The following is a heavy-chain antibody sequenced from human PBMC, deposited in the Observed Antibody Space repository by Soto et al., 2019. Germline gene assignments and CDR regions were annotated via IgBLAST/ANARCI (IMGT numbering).Heavy chain of an antibody. CDR2: IIPIFGTA. J-gene: IGHJ5*02. Sequence: QVQLVQSGAEVKKPGSSVKVSCKGSGGTFSSYAISWVRQAPGQGLEWKGGIIPIFGTANYAQKFQGRVTITADESTSTAYMELSSLRSEDTAVYYCALNCGGDCYSGYNWFDPWGQGTLVTVSS. CDR3: ALNCGGDCYSGYNWFDP. V-gene: IGHV1-69*01. D-gene: IGHD2-21*02. CDR1: GGTFSSYA.